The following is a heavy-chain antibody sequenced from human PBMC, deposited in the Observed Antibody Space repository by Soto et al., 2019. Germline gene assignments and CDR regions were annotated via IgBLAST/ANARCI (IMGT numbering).Heavy chain of an antibody. J-gene: IGHJ4*02. CDR1: GFTFSKFA. CDR3: AKVFSPEGGNYFEY. Sequence: PGGSLRLSCVASGFTFSKFAMHWVRQARGKGLEWVSAISNSFSDGNTHYADSVKGRFTISRDNDKSTVFLEMNSLRAEDTAVYYCAKVFSPEGGNYFEYWGQGTLVTVSS. V-gene: IGHV3-23*01. CDR2: ISNSFSDGNT. D-gene: IGHD3-10*01.